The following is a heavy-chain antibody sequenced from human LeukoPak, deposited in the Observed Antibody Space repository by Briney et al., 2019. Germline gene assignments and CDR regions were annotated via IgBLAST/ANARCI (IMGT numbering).Heavy chain of an antibody. V-gene: IGHV3-21*01. J-gene: IGHJ4*02. CDR3: ARERGSSSWMTFDY. CDR2: ISSSSYI. CDR1: GFTFSSYS. Sequence: GGSLRLSCAASGFTFSSYSMNWVRQAPGKGLEWVSSISSSSYIYYADSVKGRSTISRDNAKNSLYLQMNSLRAEDTAVYYCARERGSSSWMTFDYWGQGTLVTVSS. D-gene: IGHD6-13*01.